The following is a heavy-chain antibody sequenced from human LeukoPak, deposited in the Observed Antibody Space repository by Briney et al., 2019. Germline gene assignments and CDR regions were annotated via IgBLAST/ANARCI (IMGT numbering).Heavy chain of an antibody. CDR2: INSEGSST. D-gene: IGHD6-19*01. CDR3: ARERSGWSYTFDY. Sequence: GGSLRLSCAASGITLNSYWMHWVRQTPGKGLVWVSRINSEGSSTSYADSVKGRFTISRDNAKNTPYLQMNSLRAEDTAVYYCARERSGWSYTFDYWGQGTLVTVSS. CDR1: GITLNSYW. V-gene: IGHV3-74*01. J-gene: IGHJ4*02.